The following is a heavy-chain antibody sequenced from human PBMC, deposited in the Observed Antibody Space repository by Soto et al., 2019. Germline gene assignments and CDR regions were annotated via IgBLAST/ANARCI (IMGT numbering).Heavy chain of an antibody. CDR3: ASLVFRFFTRLDY. V-gene: IGHV4-39*01. CDR2: IYYSGST. CDR1: GGSISSSSYY. J-gene: IGHJ4*02. Sequence: QLQLQESGPGLVKPSETLSLTCTVSGGSISSSSYYWGWIRQPPGKRMEWIGRIYYSGSTYYNPSRKGPVTISVDTSKTPFALKLSSVTAADTVVYYCASLVFRFFTRLDYWGQGTLVTVSS. D-gene: IGHD3-3*01.